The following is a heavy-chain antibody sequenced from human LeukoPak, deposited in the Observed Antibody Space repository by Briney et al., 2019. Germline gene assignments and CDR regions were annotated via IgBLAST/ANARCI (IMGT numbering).Heavy chain of an antibody. Sequence: ASVTVSCKASGGTFSSYAISWVRQAPGQGLEWMGGIIPIFGTANYAQKFQGRVTITTDESTSTAYMELSSLRSEDTAVYYCARGVSIFGLNWFDPWGQGTLVTVSS. J-gene: IGHJ5*02. CDR1: GGTFSSYA. CDR3: ARGVSIFGLNWFDP. CDR2: IIPIFGTA. D-gene: IGHD3-3*01. V-gene: IGHV1-69*05.